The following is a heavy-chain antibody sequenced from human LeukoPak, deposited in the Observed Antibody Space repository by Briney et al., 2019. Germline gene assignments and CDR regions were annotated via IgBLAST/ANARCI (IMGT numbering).Heavy chain of an antibody. CDR2: ISYDEANK. Sequence: GGSLRLSCAASGFTFNSYAIHWVRQTPGKGLEWVAVISYDEANKFYANSVKGRFAISRDDSKNTVYPQMNSLRAEDTAVYYCARERPGHDYGDYVLDYWGQGTLVTVSS. CDR1: GFTFNSYA. J-gene: IGHJ4*02. D-gene: IGHD4-17*01. CDR3: ARERPGHDYGDYVLDY. V-gene: IGHV3-30*09.